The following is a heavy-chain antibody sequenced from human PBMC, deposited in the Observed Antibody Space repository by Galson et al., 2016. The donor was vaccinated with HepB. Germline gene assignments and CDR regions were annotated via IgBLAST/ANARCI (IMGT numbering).Heavy chain of an antibody. D-gene: IGHD2-2*01. V-gene: IGHV3-9*01. Sequence: SLRLSCAASGFTFDDYAMHWVRQAPGKGLEWISHISWNGDSVGYVDSVKGRFTITRDNGKNSLHLQMNSLRPEDTALYYCAGSCSSTRCNMSRYFYAMGGWGQGTMVTVSS. CDR2: ISWNGDSV. CDR1: GFTFDDYA. CDR3: AGSCSSTRCNMSRYFYAMGG. J-gene: IGHJ3*01.